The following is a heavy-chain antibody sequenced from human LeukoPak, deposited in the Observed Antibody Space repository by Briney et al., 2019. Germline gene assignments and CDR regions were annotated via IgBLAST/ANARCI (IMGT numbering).Heavy chain of an antibody. V-gene: IGHV1-8*02. CDR3: ARLSETAAYYYTSGYYFLGY. Sequence: ALVRVSCKASGYTFGSYDINWVRKATGQGLDWMGWMNPGSGNTGYAQRFQGRVTMTRDTSTNTAYMELSGLRSEDTAIYYCARLSETAAYYYTSGYYFLGYWGQGTLVTVDS. CDR1: GYTFGSYD. J-gene: IGHJ4*02. D-gene: IGHD3-22*01. CDR2: MNPGSGNT.